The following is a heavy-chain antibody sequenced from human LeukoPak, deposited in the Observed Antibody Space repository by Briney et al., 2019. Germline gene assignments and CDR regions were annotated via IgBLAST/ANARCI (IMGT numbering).Heavy chain of an antibody. CDR3: ASVTYYYDSSGYYYSNAFDI. CDR2: IIPIFGTA. J-gene: IGHJ3*02. D-gene: IGHD3-22*01. V-gene: IGHV1-69*06. Sequence: GSSVKVSCKASGGTFSSYAISWVRQAPGQGLEWMGGIIPIFGTANYAQKFQGRVTITADKSTSTAYMELSSLRSEDTTVYYCASVTYYYDSSGYYYSNAFDIWGQGTMVTVSS. CDR1: GGTFSSYA.